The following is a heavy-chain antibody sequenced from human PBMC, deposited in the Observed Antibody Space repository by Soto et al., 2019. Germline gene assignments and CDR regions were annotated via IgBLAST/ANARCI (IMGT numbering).Heavy chain of an antibody. CDR3: ARRLSPYTYFHY. V-gene: IGHV1-2*04. J-gene: IGHJ4*02. CDR2: INLNSGGT. Sequence: QVQLVQSGAEVKKPGASVKVSCKASGYTFTGYDMNWVRQAPGQGLEWMGWINLNSGGTNYAQKLQGCVTMTRDTSISACYLELGRRSADGTAVYYCARRLSPYTYFHYSGQATLVPASS. D-gene: IGHD2-2*02. CDR1: GYTFTGYD.